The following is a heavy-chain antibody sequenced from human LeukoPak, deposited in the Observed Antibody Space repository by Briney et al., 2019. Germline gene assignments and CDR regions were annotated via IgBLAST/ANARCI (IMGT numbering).Heavy chain of an antibody. CDR2: TYYRSTWYN. J-gene: IGHJ5*02. CDR3: ARRLTQYDCFDP. V-gene: IGHV6-1*01. CDR1: VDIVPSNSVT. D-gene: IGHD2-2*01. Sequence: SQTLSLTCAISVDIVPSNSVTWNWIRQSPSRGLEWLGRTYYRSTWYNDYAVSVRGRITVNPDTSKNQFSLHLNSVTPEDTAVYYCARRLTQYDCFDPWGQGILVTVSS.